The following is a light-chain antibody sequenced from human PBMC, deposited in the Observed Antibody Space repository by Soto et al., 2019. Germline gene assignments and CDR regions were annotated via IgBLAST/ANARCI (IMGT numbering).Light chain of an antibody. J-gene: IGKJ1*01. CDR3: QPYNTWPPWT. CDR2: GAS. Sequence: TQSPATLSVSPGERATLSCRASQSVSSNLAWYQQRPDQAPRLLIYGASTRATGIPARFSGSGSGTEFTLTISSLQSEDFAVYYCQPYNTWPPWTFGQGTKVEIK. CDR1: QSVSSN. V-gene: IGKV3-15*01.